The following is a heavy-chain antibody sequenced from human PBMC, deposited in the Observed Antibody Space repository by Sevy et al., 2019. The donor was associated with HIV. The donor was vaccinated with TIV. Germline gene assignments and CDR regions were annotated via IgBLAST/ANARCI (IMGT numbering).Heavy chain of an antibody. CDR1: GYTFTSYY. V-gene: IGHV1-46*01. Sequence: ASVKVSCKASGYTFTSYYMHWVRQAPGQGLEWMGIINLSGGSTSYAQKFQGRVTMTRDTSTSTVYMELSSLRSEDTAEYYCARQPLGSYYDSSGLTAFDFWGQGTMVTVSS. CDR2: INLSGGST. D-gene: IGHD3-22*01. J-gene: IGHJ3*01. CDR3: ARQPLGSYYDSSGLTAFDF.